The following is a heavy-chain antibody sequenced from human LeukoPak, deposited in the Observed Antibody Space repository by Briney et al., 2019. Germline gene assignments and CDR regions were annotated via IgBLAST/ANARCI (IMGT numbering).Heavy chain of an antibody. D-gene: IGHD5-24*01. J-gene: IGHJ4*02. Sequence: HTGGSLRLSCAASGFTVSSNYMSWVRQAPGKGLEWVSVIYSGGSTYYADSVKGRFAISRDNSKNTLYLQMNSLRAEDTAVYYCASAERWLHLFDYWGQGTLVTVSS. CDR1: GFTVSSNY. CDR2: IYSGGST. CDR3: ASAERWLHLFDY. V-gene: IGHV3-53*01.